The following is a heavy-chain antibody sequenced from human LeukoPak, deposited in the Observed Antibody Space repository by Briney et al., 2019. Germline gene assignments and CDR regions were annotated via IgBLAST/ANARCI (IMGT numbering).Heavy chain of an antibody. CDR2: IYPGDSDT. Sequence: GESLKISCKGSGYSFTSYWIGWVRQLPGKGLEWMGIIYPGDSDTRYSPSFQGQVTISADKSISTAYLQWSSLKASDTAMYYCAGAGDTSDYFYFSAFDIWGQGTMVTVSS. D-gene: IGHD3-22*01. J-gene: IGHJ3*02. CDR3: AGAGDTSDYFYFSAFDI. V-gene: IGHV5-51*01. CDR1: GYSFTSYW.